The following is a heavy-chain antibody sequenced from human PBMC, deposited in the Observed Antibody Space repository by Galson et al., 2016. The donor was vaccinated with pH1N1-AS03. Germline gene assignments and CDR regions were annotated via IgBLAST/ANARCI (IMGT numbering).Heavy chain of an antibody. CDR3: AGHVSVRYPNNLDS. CDR1: GGSINSSPYY. V-gene: IGHV4-39*07. D-gene: IGHD1/OR15-1a*01. J-gene: IGHJ4*02. CDR2: IYYRGST. Sequence: SETLSLTCTVSGGSINSSPYYWGWIRQPPGKGLEWIGTIYYRGSTYYSPSLKSRVTISIDTSKNQFSRNLSSVTAADTAVYYCAGHVSVRYPNNLDSWGQGTLVIVSS.